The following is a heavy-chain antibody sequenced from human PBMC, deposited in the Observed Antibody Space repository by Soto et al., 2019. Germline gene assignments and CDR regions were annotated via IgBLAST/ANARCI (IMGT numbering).Heavy chain of an antibody. Sequence: SETLSLPCPVSGGSISRGGYYWSWIRQHPGKGLEWIGYIYYSGSTYYNPSLKSRVTISVDTSKNQFSLKLSSVTAADTAVYYCARRYGTTFDYWGQGTLVTVSS. D-gene: IGHD1-7*01. J-gene: IGHJ4*02. V-gene: IGHV4-31*03. CDR2: IYYSGST. CDR3: ARRYGTTFDY. CDR1: GGSISRGGYY.